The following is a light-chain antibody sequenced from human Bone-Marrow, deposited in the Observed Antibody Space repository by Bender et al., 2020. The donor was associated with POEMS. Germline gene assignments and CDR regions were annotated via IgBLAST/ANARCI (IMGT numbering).Light chain of an antibody. CDR2: SSH. Sequence: QSALTQPASVSGSPGQSITVSCSGTSSDVGSYNLVSWYQQHPGKAPKLLIYSSHRRPSEVPDRFSGSRSGTSASLAISGLQSEDEADYYCAVWDDSLNGWVFGGGTKLTVL. J-gene: IGLJ3*02. CDR3: AVWDDSLNGWV. V-gene: IGLV2-14*02. CDR1: SSDVGSYNL.